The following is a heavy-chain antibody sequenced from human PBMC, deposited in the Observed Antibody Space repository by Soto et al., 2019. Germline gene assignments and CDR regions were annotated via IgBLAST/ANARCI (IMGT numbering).Heavy chain of an antibody. Sequence: QVQLQESGPGLVKPSETLSLTCTVSGGSISSYYWSWIRQPPGKGLEWIGYIYYSGSTNYNPSLKSPVTSSVDTSKNQFARKLSSVTAAATAVYYCARVEERVPMPAGYWAQAALVTVSS. CDR2: IYYSGST. CDR1: GGSISSYY. D-gene: IGHD2-2*01. V-gene: IGHV4-59*01. J-gene: IGHJ4*02. CDR3: ARVEERVPMPAGY.